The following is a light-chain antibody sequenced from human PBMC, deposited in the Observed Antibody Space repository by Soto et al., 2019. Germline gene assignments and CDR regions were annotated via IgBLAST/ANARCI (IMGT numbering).Light chain of an antibody. CDR3: SSYTSSVTLV. Sequence: QSALTQPASVSGSPGQSITISCTGTSSDVGGYNFVSWYQQHPGKAPKLMIYEVSNRPSGVSYRFSGSKSGNTASLTISGLQAEDAADYYCSSYTSSVTLVFGGGTKLTVL. J-gene: IGLJ2*01. CDR2: EVS. CDR1: SSDVGGYNF. V-gene: IGLV2-14*01.